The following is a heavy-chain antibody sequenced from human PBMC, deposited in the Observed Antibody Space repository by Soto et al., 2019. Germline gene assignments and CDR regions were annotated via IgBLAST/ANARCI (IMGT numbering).Heavy chain of an antibody. Sequence: GGSLRLSCAASGFTFSSYAMHWVRQAPGKGLEWVAVISYDGSNKYYADSAKGRFTISRDNSKNTLYLQMNSLRAEDTAVYYCARGGEYSSGWYGYYWGQGTLVTVSS. V-gene: IGHV3-30-3*01. CDR3: ARGGEYSSGWYGYY. J-gene: IGHJ4*02. CDR1: GFTFSSYA. CDR2: ISYDGSNK. D-gene: IGHD6-19*01.